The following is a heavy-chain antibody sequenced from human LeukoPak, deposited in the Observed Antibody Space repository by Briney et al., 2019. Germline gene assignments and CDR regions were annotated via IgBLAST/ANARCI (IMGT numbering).Heavy chain of an antibody. CDR2: IYPGDSDT. CDR3: ARACSSTSCYEEDYYGMDV. D-gene: IGHD2-2*01. Sequence: GESLKISFKGSGSSFTSYWIGWVRPMPGKGLEWMGIIYPGDSDTRYSPSFQGQVTISADKSISTAYLQWSSLKASDTAMYYCARACSSTSCYEEDYYGMDVWGKGTTVTVSS. V-gene: IGHV5-51*01. CDR1: GSSFTSYW. J-gene: IGHJ6*04.